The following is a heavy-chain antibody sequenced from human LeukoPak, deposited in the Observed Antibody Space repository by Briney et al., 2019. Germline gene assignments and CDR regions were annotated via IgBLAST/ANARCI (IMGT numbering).Heavy chain of an antibody. V-gene: IGHV3-23*01. CDR1: GFTFSSYA. J-gene: IGHJ6*02. CDR3: AKRVYYYYGMDV. Sequence: PGGSLRLSCAASGFTFSSYAMNWVRQAPGKGLEWVSAISGSGDSTYYADSVKGRFTSSRDNSKNTLYLHVNGLRAEDTAVYYCAKRVYYYYGMDVWGQGTTVTVSS. CDR2: ISGSGDST.